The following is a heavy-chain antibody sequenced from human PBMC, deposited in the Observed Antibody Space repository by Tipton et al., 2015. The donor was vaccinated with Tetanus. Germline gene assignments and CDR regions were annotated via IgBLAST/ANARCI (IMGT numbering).Heavy chain of an antibody. V-gene: IGHV4-39*01. D-gene: IGHD3-3*01. CDR3: ARMAYDFWSGGHGMDV. CDR2: INYRGTV. CDR1: GGSISSDSHY. Sequence: TLSLTCTVSGGSISSDSHYWGWIRQSPSKGLEWSGSINYRGTVDHSPSLKRRVTLSIDTSGNQFSLRLPSLTAADAAVYYCARMAYDFWSGGHGMDVWGPGTTVSVS. J-gene: IGHJ6*02.